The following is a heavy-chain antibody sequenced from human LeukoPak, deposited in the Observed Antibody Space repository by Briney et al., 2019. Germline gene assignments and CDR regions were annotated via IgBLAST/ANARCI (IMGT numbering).Heavy chain of an antibody. J-gene: IGHJ4*02. CDR3: ARDKARLFHDY. CDR2: ISSSSSYI. V-gene: IGHV3-21*01. D-gene: IGHD3-22*01. Sequence: GGSLRLSCVASGFTFRNYAMNWVCQAPGKGLEWVSSISSSSSYIYYADSVKGRFTISRDNAKNSLYLQMNSLRAEDTAVYYCARDKARLFHDYWGQGTLVTVSS. CDR1: GFTFRNYA.